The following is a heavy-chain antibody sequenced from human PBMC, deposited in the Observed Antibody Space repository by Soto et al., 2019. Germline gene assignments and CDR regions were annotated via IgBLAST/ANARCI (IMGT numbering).Heavy chain of an antibody. CDR2: IYSGGST. D-gene: IGHD3-3*01. CDR3: ASFGVVLPPYYYYGMDV. J-gene: IGHJ6*02. Sequence: GGSLRLSCAASGFTVSSNYMSWVRQAPGKGLEWVSVIYSGGSTYYADSVKGRFTISRDNSKNTLYLQMNSLRAEDTAVYYCASFGVVLPPYYYYGMDVWGQGTTVTVSS. V-gene: IGHV3-53*01. CDR1: GFTVSSNY.